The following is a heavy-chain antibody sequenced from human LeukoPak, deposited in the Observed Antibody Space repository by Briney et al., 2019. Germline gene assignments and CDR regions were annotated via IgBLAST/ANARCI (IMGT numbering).Heavy chain of an antibody. J-gene: IGHJ4*02. Sequence: PGGSVRLSCTASAFIASSNYMSWVRQAPGKGLEWVSLIYSGGSTYYADSVMGRSTISRDKSNNTLYLQMNSLRAEDTAVYYCATGGRSGVAFESWGQGTLVTVSS. CDR2: IYSGGST. V-gene: IGHV3-53*01. CDR3: ATGGRSGVAFES. D-gene: IGHD2-15*01. CDR1: AFIASSNY.